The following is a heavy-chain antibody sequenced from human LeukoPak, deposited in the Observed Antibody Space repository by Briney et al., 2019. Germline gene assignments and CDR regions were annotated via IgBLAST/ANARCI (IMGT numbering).Heavy chain of an antibody. V-gene: IGHV3-48*01. CDR3: AREIPAGY. Sequence: GGSLRLSCAASGFTFSAYTMNWVRQAPGKGLEWVSYISSSSSAIYYADSVKGRFTISRDNAKNSLYLQMNSLRAEDTAVYYCAREIPAGYWGQGTLVTVSS. J-gene: IGHJ4*02. CDR2: ISSSSSAI. CDR1: GFTFSAYT.